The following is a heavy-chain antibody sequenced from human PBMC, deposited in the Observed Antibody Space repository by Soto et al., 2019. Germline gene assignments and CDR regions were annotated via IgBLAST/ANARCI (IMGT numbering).Heavy chain of an antibody. V-gene: IGHV3-15*01. CDR1: GFMFRSAL. CDR3: VEGWNDF. Sequence: EVQVVESGGDLVKPGGSLRLSCVTSGFMFRSALMNWVRQAPGKGLEWVGRIKSKRDGGARDYAEPVKGRFSISRDDSKNTVFLQMNSLRAEDTAVYYCVEGWNDFWGQGTLVTVSS. CDR2: IKSKRDGGAR. J-gene: IGHJ4*02. D-gene: IGHD1-1*01.